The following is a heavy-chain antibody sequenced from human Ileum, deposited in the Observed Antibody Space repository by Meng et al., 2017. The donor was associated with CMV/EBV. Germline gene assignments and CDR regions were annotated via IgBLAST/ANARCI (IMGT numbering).Heavy chain of an antibody. J-gene: IGHJ4*02. CDR1: GFTFDDYA. Sequence: GESLKISCAASGFTFDDYAMHWVRQAPGKGLEWVSLISWDGGSTYYADSVKGRFTISRDNSKNSLYLQMNSLRAEDTALYYCAKDFGSSGWSSFYFDYWGQGTRVTVSS. CDR3: AKDFGSSGWSSFYFDY. CDR2: ISWDGGST. V-gene: IGHV3-43D*03. D-gene: IGHD6-19*01.